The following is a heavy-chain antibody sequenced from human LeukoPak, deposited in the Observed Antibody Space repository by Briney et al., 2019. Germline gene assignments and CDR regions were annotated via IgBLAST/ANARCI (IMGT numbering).Heavy chain of an antibody. J-gene: IGHJ4*02. Sequence: PSETLSLTCAVSGGSFSGYYWSWIRQPPGKGLERIGEINHSGSTNYNPSLKSRVTISVDTSKTQFSLKLSSVTAADTAVYYCARGYCSSTSCYTFDYWGQGTLVTVSS. V-gene: IGHV4-34*01. D-gene: IGHD2-2*02. CDR3: ARGYCSSTSCYTFDY. CDR2: INHSGST. CDR1: GGSFSGYY.